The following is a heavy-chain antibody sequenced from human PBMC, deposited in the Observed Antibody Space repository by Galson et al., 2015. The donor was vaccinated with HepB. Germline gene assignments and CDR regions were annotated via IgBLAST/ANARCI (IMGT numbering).Heavy chain of an antibody. CDR2: ISAYNGNT. CDR1: GYTFTSYC. Sequence: SVKVSCKASGYTFTSYCISWVRQAPGQGLEWMGWISAYNGNTNYAQKLQGRVTMTTDTSTSTAYMELRSLRSDDTAVYYCARFTYSGRYKPYAFDIWGQGTMVTVSS. D-gene: IGHD1-26*01. V-gene: IGHV1-18*01. CDR3: ARFTYSGRYKPYAFDI. J-gene: IGHJ3*02.